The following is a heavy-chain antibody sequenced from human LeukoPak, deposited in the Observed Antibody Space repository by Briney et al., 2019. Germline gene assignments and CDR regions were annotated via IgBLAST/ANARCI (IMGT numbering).Heavy chain of an antibody. Sequence: GGSLRLSCAASGFTVSSNYMSWVRQAPGGGLEWVSVIYSGGSTYYADSVKGRFTISRDNSKNTLYLQMNSLRAEDTAVYYCARGPSSSWSDFDYWGQGTLVTVSS. CDR1: GFTVSSNY. CDR2: IYSGGST. D-gene: IGHD6-13*01. V-gene: IGHV3-66*02. J-gene: IGHJ4*02. CDR3: ARGPSSSWSDFDY.